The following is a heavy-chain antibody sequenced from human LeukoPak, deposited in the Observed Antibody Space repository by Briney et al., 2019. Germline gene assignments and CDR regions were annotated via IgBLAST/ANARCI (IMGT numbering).Heavy chain of an antibody. CDR1: GGSFSGYY. J-gene: IGHJ4*02. CDR2: INHSGST. D-gene: IGHD3-3*01. V-gene: IGHV4-34*01. CDR3: ARDQIRWRKAYGY. Sequence: PSETLSLTCAVYGGSFSGYYWSWIRQPPGKGLEWIGEINHSGSTNYNPSLKSRVTISVDTSKNQFSLKLSSVTAADTAVYYCARDQIRWRKAYGYWGQGTLVTVSS.